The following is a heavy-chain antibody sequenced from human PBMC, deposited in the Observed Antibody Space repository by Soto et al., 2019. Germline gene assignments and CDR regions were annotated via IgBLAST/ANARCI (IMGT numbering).Heavy chain of an antibody. CDR2: IIPIFGTA. CDR3: ARNYDSSGGTNYFDY. J-gene: IGHJ4*02. V-gene: IGHV1-69*13. Sequence: GASVKVSCKASGGTFSSYAISWVRQAPGQGLEWMGGIIPIFGTANYAQKFQGRVTITADESTSTAYMELSSLRSEDTAVYYCARNYDSSGGTNYFDYWGQGTLVTAPQ. D-gene: IGHD3-22*01. CDR1: GGTFSSYA.